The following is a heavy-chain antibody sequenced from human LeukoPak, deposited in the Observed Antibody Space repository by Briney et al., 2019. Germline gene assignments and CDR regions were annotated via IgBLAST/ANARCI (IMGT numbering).Heavy chain of an antibody. V-gene: IGHV4-34*01. Sequence: SETLSLTCAVYGGSFSGYYWSWIRQPPGKGLEWIGEINHSGSTNYNPSLKSRVTISVDTSKNQFSLKLSSVTAADTAVYYCARDRVIRFLEWPSYGGWFDPWGQGTLVTVSS. CDR3: ARDRVIRFLEWPSYGGWFDP. D-gene: IGHD3-3*01. CDR1: GGSFSGYY. CDR2: INHSGST. J-gene: IGHJ5*02.